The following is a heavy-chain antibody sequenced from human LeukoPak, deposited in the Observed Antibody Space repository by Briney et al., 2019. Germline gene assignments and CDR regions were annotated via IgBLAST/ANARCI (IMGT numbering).Heavy chain of an antibody. CDR1: GFTFSSYA. CDR3: AREDCSSTSCSGMDV. CDR2: ISYDGSNK. J-gene: IGHJ6*02. V-gene: IGHV3-30*04. D-gene: IGHD2-2*01. Sequence: GGSLRLSCAASGFTFSSYAMHWVRQAPGKGLEWVAFISYDGSNKYYADSVKGRFTISRDNSKNTLYLQMNSLRAEDTAVYYCAREDCSSTSCSGMDVWGQGTTVTVSS.